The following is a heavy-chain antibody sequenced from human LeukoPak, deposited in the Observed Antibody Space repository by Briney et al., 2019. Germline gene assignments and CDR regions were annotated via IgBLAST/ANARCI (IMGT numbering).Heavy chain of an antibody. D-gene: IGHD2-21*02. J-gene: IGHJ3*02. CDR1: GYTFTGYY. Sequence: ASVNVSCKASGYTFTGYYMHWVRQAPGQGLEWMGRINPNSGGTNYAQKFQGRVTMTRDTSISTAYMELSRLRSDDTAVYYCARDYVVVTAPTTDDAFDIWGQGTMVTVSS. CDR3: ARDYVVVTAPTTDDAFDI. CDR2: INPNSGGT. V-gene: IGHV1-2*06.